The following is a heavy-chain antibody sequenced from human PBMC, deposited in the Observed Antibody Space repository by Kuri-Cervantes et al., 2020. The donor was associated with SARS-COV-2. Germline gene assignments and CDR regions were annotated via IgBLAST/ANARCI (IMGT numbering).Heavy chain of an antibody. CDR2: IYYTGST. CDR3: VRDCSTADCKTFGYY. V-gene: IGHV4-59*01. J-gene: IGHJ4*02. CDR1: GGSISDYY. Sequence: SETLSLTCTVSGGSISDYYWSWIRQPPGKGLEWIGDIYYTGSTSYNPSLKSRVAISVDTSKNHFSLKLTSVTAADTAVYYCVRDCSTADCKTFGYYWGRGTLVTVSS. D-gene: IGHD2-2*01.